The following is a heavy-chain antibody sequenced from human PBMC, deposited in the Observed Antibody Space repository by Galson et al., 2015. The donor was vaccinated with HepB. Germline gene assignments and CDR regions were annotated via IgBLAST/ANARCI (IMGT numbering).Heavy chain of an antibody. CDR1: GFTFSSYG. D-gene: IGHD3-3*01. V-gene: IGHV3-30*18. CDR3: AKEAHTYYDFWSGYYPHDAFDI. J-gene: IGHJ3*02. Sequence: SLRLSCAASGFTFSSYGMHWVRQAPGKGLEWVAVISYDGSNKYYADSVKGRFTISRDNSKNTLYLQMNSLRAEDTAVYYCAKEAHTYYDFWSGYYPHDAFDIWGQGTMVTVSS. CDR2: ISYDGSNK.